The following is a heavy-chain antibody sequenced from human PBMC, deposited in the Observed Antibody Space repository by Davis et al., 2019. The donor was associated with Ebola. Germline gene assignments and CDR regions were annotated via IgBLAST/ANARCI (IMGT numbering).Heavy chain of an antibody. V-gene: IGHV4-34*01. CDR3: ARGKTYSVY. Sequence: GSLRLSCAVYGGSFSGYYWSWIRQPPGKGLEWIGEINHSGSTNYNPSLKSRVTISVDTSKNQFSLKLRSVTAADTAVYYCARGKTYSVYWGQGTLVTVSS. CDR1: GGSFSGYY. CDR2: INHSGST. J-gene: IGHJ4*02.